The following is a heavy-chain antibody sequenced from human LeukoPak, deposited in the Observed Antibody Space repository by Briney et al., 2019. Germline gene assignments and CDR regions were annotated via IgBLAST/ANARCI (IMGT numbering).Heavy chain of an antibody. V-gene: IGHV3-23*01. J-gene: IGHJ5*02. Sequence: GGTLRLSCAASGFTFSKSPMTWVRQALGKGLEWVSTISDSGGDTYHADSVKGRFTISRDNSMNRLYLQMNSLRADDTATYYCARGATDTTRWFDPWGQGTLVTVSS. CDR2: ISDSGGDT. CDR1: GFTFSKSP. CDR3: ARGATDTTRWFDP. D-gene: IGHD1-7*01.